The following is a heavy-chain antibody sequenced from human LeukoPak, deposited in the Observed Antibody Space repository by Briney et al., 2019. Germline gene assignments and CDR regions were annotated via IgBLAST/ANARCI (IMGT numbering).Heavy chain of an antibody. V-gene: IGHV1-69*13. J-gene: IGHJ4*02. CDR2: IIPIFGTA. CDR3: ARAYGSGSYSLLHFDY. Sequence: VASVKVSCKASGGTFSSYAISWVRQAPGQGLEWMGRIIPIFGTANYAQKFQGRVTITADESTSTAYMELSSLRSEDTAVYYCARAYGSGSYSLLHFDYWGQGTLVTVSS. CDR1: GGTFSSYA. D-gene: IGHD3-10*01.